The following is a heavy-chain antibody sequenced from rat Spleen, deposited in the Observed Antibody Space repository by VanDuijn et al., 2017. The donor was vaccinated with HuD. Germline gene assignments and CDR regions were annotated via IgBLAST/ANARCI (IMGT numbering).Heavy chain of an antibody. CDR2: INKDSRTI. Sequence: EVKLVESGGGLVQPGRSLKLSCAASGFNFKDYWMGWVRQAPGKGLEWIGEINKDSRTIKYSPSLKDKFTISIDNAQNTLFLQMNKLGSEDTAIYYCVREDAGINSWGQAVVVTVSS. J-gene: IGHJ2*01. CDR3: VREDAGINS. CDR1: GFNFKDYW. V-gene: IGHV4-2*01. D-gene: IGHD1-4*01.